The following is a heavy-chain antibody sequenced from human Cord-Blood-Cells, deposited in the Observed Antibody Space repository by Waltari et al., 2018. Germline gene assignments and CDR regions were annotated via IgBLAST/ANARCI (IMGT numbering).Heavy chain of an antibody. J-gene: IGHJ3*02. D-gene: IGHD2-15*01. V-gene: IGHV3-33*01. CDR2: IWYDGSNK. Sequence: QVQLVESGGGVVQPGRSLRLSCAASGFTFSSYGMHWVRQAPGKGLEWVAVIWYDGSNKYYADSVKGRFTISRDNSKNTLYLQMNSLRAEDTAVYYCAGYGENLGYGDDAFDIWGQGTMVTVSS. CDR3: AGYGENLGYGDDAFDI. CDR1: GFTFSSYG.